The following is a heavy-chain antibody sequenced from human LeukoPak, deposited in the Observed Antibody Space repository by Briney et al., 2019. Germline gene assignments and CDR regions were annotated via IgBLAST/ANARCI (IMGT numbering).Heavy chain of an antibody. Sequence: GGSLRLSCAASGFTFSSYWMSWVRQAPGKGLEWVANIKQDGSEKYYVDSVKGRFTISRDNAKNSLYLQMNSLRAEDTAVYYCARGGDIVVVPAAAPFDWWGQGTLVTVSS. V-gene: IGHV3-7*01. CDR2: IKQDGSEK. J-gene: IGHJ4*02. CDR3: ARGGDIVVVPAAAPFDW. CDR1: GFTFSSYW. D-gene: IGHD2-2*01.